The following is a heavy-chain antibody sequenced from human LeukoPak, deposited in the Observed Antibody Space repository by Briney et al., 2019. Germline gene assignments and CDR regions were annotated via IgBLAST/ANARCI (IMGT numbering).Heavy chain of an antibody. CDR1: GGSLSGYY. D-gene: IGHD2-2*01. J-gene: IGHJ5*02. Sequence: PSETLSLTCAVYGGSLSGYYWSWIRQPPGKGLEWIGEINHSGSTNYNPSLKSRVTISVDTSKNQFSLKLSSVTAADTAVYYCASGGCSSTSCNLYNWFDPWGQGTLVTVSS. V-gene: IGHV4-34*01. CDR2: INHSGST. CDR3: ASGGCSSTSCNLYNWFDP.